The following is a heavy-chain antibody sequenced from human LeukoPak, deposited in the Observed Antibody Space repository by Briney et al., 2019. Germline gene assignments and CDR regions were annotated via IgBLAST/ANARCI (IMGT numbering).Heavy chain of an antibody. CDR3: AKDAPGGSHWPT. D-gene: IGHD1-26*01. J-gene: IGHJ4*02. CDR1: GFTFSSYA. CDR2: ISGGNT. Sequence: GGSLRLSCEASGFTFSSYAMSWARQAPGKGLEWVSLISGGNTYYADSVKGRFTISRDDSKNTLYLQMSSLRVEDTAVYYCAKDAPGGSHWPTWGQGTLVTVSS. V-gene: IGHV3-23*01.